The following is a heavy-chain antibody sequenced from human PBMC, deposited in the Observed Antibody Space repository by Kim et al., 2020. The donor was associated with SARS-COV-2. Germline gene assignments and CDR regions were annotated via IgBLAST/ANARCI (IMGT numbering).Heavy chain of an antibody. V-gene: IGHV7-4-1*02. CDR3: ARRPWQWLDEPGFDY. D-gene: IGHD6-19*01. Sequence: ASVKVSCKASGYTFTSYAMNWVRQAPGQGLEWMGWINTNTGNPTYAQGFTGRFVFSLDTSVSTAYLQISSLKAEDTAVYYCARRPWQWLDEPGFDYWGQGTLVTVSS. J-gene: IGHJ4*02. CDR1: GYTFTSYA. CDR2: INTNTGNP.